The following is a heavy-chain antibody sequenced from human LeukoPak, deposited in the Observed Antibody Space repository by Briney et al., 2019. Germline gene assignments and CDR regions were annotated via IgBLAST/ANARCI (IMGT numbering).Heavy chain of an antibody. J-gene: IGHJ4*01. Sequence: GESLKISCKGSGYSFTNYWIGWVRQMPGKGLEWMGIIYPRDSDTRYSPSFQGQVTISADKSIDTAYLQWSSLKASDTAIYYCARTQDRIAARSWGHGTLVTVSS. V-gene: IGHV5-51*01. CDR3: ARTQDRIAARS. CDR2: IYPRDSDT. D-gene: IGHD6-13*01. CDR1: GYSFTNYW.